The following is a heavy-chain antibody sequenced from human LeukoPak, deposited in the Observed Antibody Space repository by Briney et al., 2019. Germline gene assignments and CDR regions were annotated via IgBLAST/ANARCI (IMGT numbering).Heavy chain of an antibody. CDR3: ARTSRGYSYGYYYYYMDV. J-gene: IGHJ6*03. D-gene: IGHD5-18*01. CDR2: IDWDDDK. V-gene: IGHV2-70*11. CDR1: GFSLSTSGMC. Sequence: SGPALVKPTQTLTLTCTFSGFSLSTSGMCVSWIRQPPGKALEWLARIDWDDDKYYSTSLKTRLTISKDTSQNQVVLTMTNMDPVDTATYYCARTSRGYSYGYYYYYMDVWGKGTTVTVTS.